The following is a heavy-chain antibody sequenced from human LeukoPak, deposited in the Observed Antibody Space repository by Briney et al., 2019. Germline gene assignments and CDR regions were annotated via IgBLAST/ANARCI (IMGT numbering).Heavy chain of an antibody. V-gene: IGHV3-66*02. CDR1: GFTVSSNY. CDR3: ARVPVDSSSWAFDY. J-gene: IGHJ4*02. Sequence: GGSLRLSCAASGFTVSSNYMSWVRQAPGKGLEWVSVIYSGGSTYYADSVKGRSTISRDNSKNTLYLQMNSLRAEDTAVYYCARVPVDSSSWAFDYWGQGTLVTVSS. CDR2: IYSGGST. D-gene: IGHD6-13*01.